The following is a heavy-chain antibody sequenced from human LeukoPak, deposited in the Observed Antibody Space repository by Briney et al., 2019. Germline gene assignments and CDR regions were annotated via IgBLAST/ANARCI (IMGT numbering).Heavy chain of an antibody. V-gene: IGHV3-33*06. J-gene: IGHJ4*02. D-gene: IGHD6-6*01. Sequence: GGALRLSCAASGFTFSSYGMHWVRQAPGTGLEWVAVIWYDGSTKYYADSVKGRFTISRENSKNWLYLQINRQRGKDMAVYYRAKGIAARTDFDYGGQGTLVTVSS. CDR2: IWYDGSTK. CDR1: GFTFSSYG. CDR3: AKGIAARTDFDY.